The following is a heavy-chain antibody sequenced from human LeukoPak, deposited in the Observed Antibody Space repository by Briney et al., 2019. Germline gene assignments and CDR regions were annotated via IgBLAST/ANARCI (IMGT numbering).Heavy chain of an antibody. D-gene: IGHD6-13*01. J-gene: IGHJ2*01. Sequence: SQTLSLTCTVSGGSIRSYYWSWTRQPPGKGLEWIGYIYYSGSTNYNPSLKSRVTISVDTSKNQFSLKLSSVTAADTAVYYCARVYYSSSYDYWYFDLWGRGTLVTVSS. V-gene: IGHV4-59*01. CDR1: GGSIRSYY. CDR3: ARVYYSSSYDYWYFDL. CDR2: IYYSGST.